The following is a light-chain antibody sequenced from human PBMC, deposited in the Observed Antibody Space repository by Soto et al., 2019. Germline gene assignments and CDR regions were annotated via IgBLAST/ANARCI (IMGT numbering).Light chain of an antibody. V-gene: IGLV2-8*01. CDR3: KSYAGSNTYV. Sequence: QSALTQPPSASGSPGQSVTISCTGTTNDIGVYDFVSWYQHHPGKAPRLIIYEVVQRPSGVPGRFSGAKSGNTASLTVSGLQAADEADYFCKSYAGSNTYVFGSGTKLTVL. J-gene: IGLJ6*01. CDR2: EVV. CDR1: TNDIGVYDF.